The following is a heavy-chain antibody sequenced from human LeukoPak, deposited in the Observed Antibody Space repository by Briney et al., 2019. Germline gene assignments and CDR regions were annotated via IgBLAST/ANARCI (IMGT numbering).Heavy chain of an antibody. D-gene: IGHD3-3*01. J-gene: IGHJ4*02. CDR1: GGTFSSYA. CDR2: IIPIFGTA. Sequence: SVMVSCKASGGTFSSYAISWARQAPGQGLEWMGGIIPIFGTANYAQKFQGRVTITADEPTSTAYMELSSLRSEDTAVYYCARVITIFSQYGTWGQGTLVTVSS. CDR3: ARVITIFSQYGT. V-gene: IGHV1-69*13.